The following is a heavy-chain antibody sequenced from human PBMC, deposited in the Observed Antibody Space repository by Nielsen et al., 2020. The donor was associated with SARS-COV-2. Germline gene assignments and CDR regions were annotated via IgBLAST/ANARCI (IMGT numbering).Heavy chain of an antibody. D-gene: IGHD1-26*01. CDR3: ARGRSGTYYYGMDV. J-gene: IGHJ6*02. CDR2: ISYDGSNK. Sequence: GESLKISCAASGFTLSSYAMHWVRQAPGKGLEWVAVISYDGSNKYYADSVKGRFTISRDNSKNTLYLQMNSLRAEDTAVYYCARGRSGTYYYGMDVWGQGTTVTVSS. CDR1: GFTLSSYA. V-gene: IGHV3-30*04.